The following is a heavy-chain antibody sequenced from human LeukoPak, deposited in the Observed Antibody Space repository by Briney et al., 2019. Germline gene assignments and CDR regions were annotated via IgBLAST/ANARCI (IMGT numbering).Heavy chain of an antibody. CDR1: GFTFSDYA. D-gene: IGHD5-24*01. J-gene: IGHJ4*02. V-gene: IGHV3-49*04. Sequence: GGSLRLSCTASGFTFSDYAMSWVRQAPGKGLEWVGFIRSKAYGGTTEYAASVKGRFTISRDDSKSIAYLQMNSLKTEDTAVYYCTRASRDGHSLNFDYWGQGTLVTVSS. CDR2: IRSKAYGGTT. CDR3: TRASRDGHSLNFDY.